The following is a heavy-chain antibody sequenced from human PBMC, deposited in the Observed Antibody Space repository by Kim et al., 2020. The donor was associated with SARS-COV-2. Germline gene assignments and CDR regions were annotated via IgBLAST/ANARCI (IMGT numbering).Heavy chain of an antibody. V-gene: IGHV4-39*01. CDR2: MFYSGNT. CDR3: ATDTYGSTWYPAFNV. Sequence: SETLSLTCTVSGGSITSTSYYWGWIRQSPGMGLEWLGGMFYSGNTYNNPSLRSRVTILADTSKNQFSLKLTSVTAADTAVYYCATDTYGSTWYPAFNVWGQGTVVTVSS. CDR1: GGSITSTSYY. J-gene: IGHJ3*01. D-gene: IGHD6-13*01.